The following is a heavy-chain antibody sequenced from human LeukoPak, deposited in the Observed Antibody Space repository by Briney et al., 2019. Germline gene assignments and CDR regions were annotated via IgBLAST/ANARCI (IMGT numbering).Heavy chain of an antibody. CDR3: AGSLGYCTSNVCYLKY. D-gene: IGHD2-8*01. Sequence: ASVKVSCKASGYTFINNWMHWVRQAPGQGLEWIGLINPTGTGTLYAQKFQGRVTMTTDTYTNTAYMELRSLRSDDTAVYYCAGSLGYCTSNVCYLKYWGQGTLVTVSS. CDR1: GYTFINNW. J-gene: IGHJ4*02. V-gene: IGHV1-46*01. CDR2: INPTGTGT.